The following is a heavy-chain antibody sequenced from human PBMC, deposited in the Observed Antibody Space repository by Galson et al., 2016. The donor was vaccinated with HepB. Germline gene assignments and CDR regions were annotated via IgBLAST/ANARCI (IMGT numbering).Heavy chain of an antibody. CDR2: ISSTSDTI. J-gene: IGHJ4*02. Sequence: SLRLSCAASGFIFSGYSMNWARQAPGKGLEWVSYISSTSDTIYYADSVKGRFTISRDNAKNSLYLQMNSLRAEDTAVYYCAKLIEVAGSFDDWGQGTLVTVSA. CDR1: GFIFSGYS. CDR3: AKLIEVAGSFDD. V-gene: IGHV3-48*04. D-gene: IGHD6-19*01.